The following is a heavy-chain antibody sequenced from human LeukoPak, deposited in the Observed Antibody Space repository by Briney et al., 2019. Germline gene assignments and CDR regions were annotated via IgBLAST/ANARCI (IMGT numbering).Heavy chain of an antibody. Sequence: GGSLRLSCAASGFTFSGSAMHWVRQASGKGLEWVGRIRSKANSYATAYAASVKGRFTISRDDSKNTAYLQMNSLKTEDTAVYYCTRHDSSSWIGDYYYMDVWGKGTTVTVSS. CDR1: GFTFSGSA. CDR3: TRHDSSSWIGDYYYMDV. D-gene: IGHD6-13*01. CDR2: IRSKANSYAT. V-gene: IGHV3-73*01. J-gene: IGHJ6*03.